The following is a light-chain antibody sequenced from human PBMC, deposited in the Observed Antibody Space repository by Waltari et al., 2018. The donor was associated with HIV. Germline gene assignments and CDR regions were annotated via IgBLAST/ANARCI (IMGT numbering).Light chain of an antibody. Sequence: QSALTQPRSVSGSPGQSVTISCTGTSSDVGGYNYVYWYQQHPGKAPKLMIYDVSTRPSGVPDRFSGSKSGNTASLTISGLQAEDEADYYCCSYAGSYGVVFGGGTKLTVL. CDR3: CSYAGSYGVV. CDR1: SSDVGGYNY. V-gene: IGLV2-11*01. J-gene: IGLJ2*01. CDR2: DVS.